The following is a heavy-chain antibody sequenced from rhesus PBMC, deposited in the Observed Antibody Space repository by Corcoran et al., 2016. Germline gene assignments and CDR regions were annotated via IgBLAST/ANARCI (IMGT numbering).Heavy chain of an antibody. Sequence: QVKLQQWGAGLVKPSETLSLTCAVYGGSISGYSGSWIRQLQGKRLVWIGNIDGNSASTTYTPSLNKRVTMSKYTSKNQFSLKLSSVTAADTALYYCARGFTAGTFDYWGQGVLVTVSS. J-gene: IGHJ4*01. CDR3: ARGFTAGTFDY. CDR1: GGSISGYS. D-gene: IGHD2-27*01. V-gene: IGHV4-73*01. CDR2: IDGNSAST.